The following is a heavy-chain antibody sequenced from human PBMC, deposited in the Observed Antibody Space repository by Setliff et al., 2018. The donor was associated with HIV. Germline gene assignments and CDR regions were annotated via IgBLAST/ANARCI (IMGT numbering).Heavy chain of an antibody. CDR2: MNSNSGNT. V-gene: IGHV1-8*01. CDR3: ARPAATWDFDY. J-gene: IGHJ4*02. CDR1: GTTFSTYL. D-gene: IGHD2-2*01. Sequence: GASVKVSCKASGTTFSTYLFTWVRQAPGQGFEWMGWMNSNSGNTDYSQKFQGRVTMTRNTSINTAYMELRSLTSDDTAVYYCARPAATWDFDYWGQGTLVTVSS.